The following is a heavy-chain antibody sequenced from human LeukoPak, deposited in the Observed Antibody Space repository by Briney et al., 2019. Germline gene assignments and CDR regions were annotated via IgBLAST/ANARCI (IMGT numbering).Heavy chain of an antibody. CDR2: ISAYNGKT. J-gene: IGHJ5*02. Sequence: ASVKVSFKASGYTFSSYGISWVRQAPGQGLEWMGWISAYNGKTNYAQMVQGRVTMTKDTSTRTAYMEVRSLRSDDTAMYYCARDVGDIVTIPAAISVPWGQGTLVRVSS. CDR3: ARDVGDIVTIPAAISVP. CDR1: GYTFSSYG. V-gene: IGHV1-18*01. D-gene: IGHD2-2*01.